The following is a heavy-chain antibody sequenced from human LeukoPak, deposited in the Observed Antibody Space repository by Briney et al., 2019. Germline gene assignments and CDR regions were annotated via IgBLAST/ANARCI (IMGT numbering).Heavy chain of an antibody. D-gene: IGHD1-26*01. J-gene: IGHJ3*02. CDR2: ISYDGSNK. V-gene: IGHV3-30*18. Sequence: GRSLRLSCAASGFAFSTQGMHWVRQAPGKGLEWVAVISYDGSNKYYADSVKGRFTISRDNSKNTLYLQMNSLRADDTAVYYCAKVVGADAFDIWGQGTMVTVSS. CDR1: GFAFSTQG. CDR3: AKVVGADAFDI.